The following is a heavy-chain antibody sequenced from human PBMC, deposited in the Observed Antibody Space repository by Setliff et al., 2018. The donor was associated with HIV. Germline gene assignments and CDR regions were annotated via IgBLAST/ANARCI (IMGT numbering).Heavy chain of an antibody. CDR1: GGSVSTSSYS. V-gene: IGHV4-39*01. CDR3: ASRIYYYDESRVLREEGFVP. J-gene: IGHJ5*02. Sequence: LSLTCTVSGGSVSTSSYSWGWIRQPPEKGLEWIGTIYHTGKTYYNSSLNSRVTIAVDTSKNQFSLKLTSVTAADTAMYYCASRIYYYDESRVLREEGFVPWGQGTLVTVSS. CDR2: IYHTGKT. D-gene: IGHD3-22*01.